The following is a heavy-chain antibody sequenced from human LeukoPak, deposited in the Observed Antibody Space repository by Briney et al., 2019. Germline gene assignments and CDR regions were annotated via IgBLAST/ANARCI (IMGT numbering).Heavy chain of an antibody. V-gene: IGHV4-59*08. CDR3: ARHLASFIVAPTRYFDL. CDR2: IYYSGST. D-gene: IGHD3-22*01. CDR1: GGSFSGYY. J-gene: IGHJ2*01. Sequence: SETLSLTCAVYGGSFSGYYWSWIRQPPGKGLEWIRYIYYSGSTNYNPSLKSRVTISVDTSKNQFSLKLSSVTAADTAVYYCARHLASFIVAPTRYFDLWGRGTLVTVSS.